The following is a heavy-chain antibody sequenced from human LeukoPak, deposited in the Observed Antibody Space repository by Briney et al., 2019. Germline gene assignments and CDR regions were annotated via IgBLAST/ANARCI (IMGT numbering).Heavy chain of an antibody. D-gene: IGHD1-26*01. Sequence: GASVKVSCKGSGYTFTSYGISWVRQAPGQGLGWMGWISAYNGNTNYAQKLQGRVTMTTDTSTSTAYMELRSLRSDDTAVYYCARDRAPAGATSYYYGMDVWGKGTTVTVSS. CDR1: GYTFTSYG. V-gene: IGHV1-18*04. CDR3: ARDRAPAGATSYYYGMDV. J-gene: IGHJ6*04. CDR2: ISAYNGNT.